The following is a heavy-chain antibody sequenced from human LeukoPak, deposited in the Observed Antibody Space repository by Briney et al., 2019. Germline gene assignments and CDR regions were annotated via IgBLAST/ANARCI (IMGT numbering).Heavy chain of an antibody. V-gene: IGHV4-4*02. Sequence: SGTLSLTCAVSGGPISSSWWSWVRQSPGKGLEWIGEISHSGTTNYNPSLKSRVTISVDKSKNQFSLELSSVTAADTAVYYCARHSGSYLYYFDFWGQGALVTVSS. CDR1: GGPISSSW. CDR3: ARHSGSYLYYFDF. D-gene: IGHD1-26*01. J-gene: IGHJ4*02. CDR2: ISHSGTT.